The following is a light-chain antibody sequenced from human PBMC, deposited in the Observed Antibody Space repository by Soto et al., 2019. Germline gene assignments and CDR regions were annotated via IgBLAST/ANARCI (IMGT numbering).Light chain of an antibody. CDR3: QHYDNSPLT. Sequence: EIVMTQSPATLSVSPGERATLSCRASQSVSSNLAWYQQKSGQTPRLLIYGASTRATDIPARFSGGGSGTDFTLTISSLQSEDFAVYYCQHYDNSPLTFGGGTKVEI. J-gene: IGKJ4*01. CDR1: QSVSSN. V-gene: IGKV3-15*01. CDR2: GAS.